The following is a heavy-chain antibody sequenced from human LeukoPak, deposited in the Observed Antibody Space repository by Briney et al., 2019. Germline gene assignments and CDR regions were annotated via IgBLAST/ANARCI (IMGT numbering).Heavy chain of an antibody. J-gene: IGHJ4*02. CDR1: GGSFSGYY. Sequence: SETLSLTRAVYGGSFSGYYWSWIRQPPGKGLEWIGEINHSGSTNYNPSLKSRVTISVDTSKNQFSLKLSSVTAADTAVYYCARAGNRITMVRGVKPFDYWGQGTLVTVSS. CDR3: ARAGNRITMVRGVKPFDY. CDR2: INHSGST. D-gene: IGHD3-10*01. V-gene: IGHV4-34*01.